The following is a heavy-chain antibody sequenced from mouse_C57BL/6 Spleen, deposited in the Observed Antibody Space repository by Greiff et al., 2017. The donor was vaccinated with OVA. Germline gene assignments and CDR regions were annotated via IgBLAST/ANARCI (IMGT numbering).Heavy chain of an antibody. CDR1: GYTFTSYW. D-gene: IGHD2-2*01. J-gene: IGHJ2*01. V-gene: IGHV1-69*01. CDR2: IDPSDSYT. CDR3: ARGGYEMYYFDY. Sequence: QVQLQQPGAELVMPGASVKLSCKASGYTFTSYWMHWVKQRPGQGLEWIGEIDPSDSYTNYNQKFKGKSTLTVDKSSSTAYMQLSSLTSEDSAVYYCARGGYEMYYFDYWGQGTTLTVSS.